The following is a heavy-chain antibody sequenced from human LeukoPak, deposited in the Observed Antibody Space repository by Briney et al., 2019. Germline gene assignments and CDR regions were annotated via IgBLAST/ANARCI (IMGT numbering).Heavy chain of an antibody. D-gene: IGHD3-22*01. V-gene: IGHV4-30-2*01. CDR1: GGSISSGGYS. Sequence: SQTLSLTCAVSGGSISSGGYSWSWIRQPPGKGLEWIGYIYHSGSTYYNPSLKSRVTISVDRSKNQFSLKLSSVTAADTAVYYCARAYYDSSGGDWFDPWGQGTLVTVSS. J-gene: IGHJ5*02. CDR3: ARAYYDSSGGDWFDP. CDR2: IYHSGST.